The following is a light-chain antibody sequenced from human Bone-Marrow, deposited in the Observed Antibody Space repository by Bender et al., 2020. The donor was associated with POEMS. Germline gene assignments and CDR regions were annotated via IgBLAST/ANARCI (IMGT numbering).Light chain of an antibody. CDR3: SSYAGAYTYV. J-gene: IGLJ1*01. CDR1: SSDVGGYNY. V-gene: IGLV2-11*01. CDR2: DVN. Sequence: QSALTQPPSVSGSPGQSVTISCTGTSSDVGGYNYVSWYQQHPGRAPKVLTYDVNKRPSGVPDRFSGSKSGNTASLTISGLQAEDETDYYCSSYAGAYTYVFGTGTKVTVL.